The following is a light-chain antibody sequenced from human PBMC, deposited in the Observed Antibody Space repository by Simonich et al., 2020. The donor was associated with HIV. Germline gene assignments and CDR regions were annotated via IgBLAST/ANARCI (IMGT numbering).Light chain of an antibody. J-gene: IGKJ1*01. V-gene: IGKV3-15*01. CDR3: QQYNNWPPWT. CDR1: QSVSSN. Sequence: EIVMTQSPATLSVSPGERATLPCIASQSVSSNLAWYQQKPGQAPRLLIYGASTRATGIPARFSGSGSGTEFTLTISSLQSEDFAVYYCQQYNNWPPWTFGQGTKVEIK. CDR2: GAS.